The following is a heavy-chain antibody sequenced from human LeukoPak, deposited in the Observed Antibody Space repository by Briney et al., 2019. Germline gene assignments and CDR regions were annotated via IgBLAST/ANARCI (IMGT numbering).Heavy chain of an antibody. V-gene: IGHV3-21*01. CDR2: ISSSSSYI. J-gene: IGHJ4*02. Sequence: GGSLRLSCAASGFTFSSYAMHWVRQAPGKGLEWVSSISSSSSYIYYADSVKGRFTISRDNAKNSLYLQMNSLRAEDTAVYYCARELSGGPAPDYWGQGTLVTVSS. D-gene: IGHD6-19*01. CDR3: ARELSGGPAPDY. CDR1: GFTFSSYA.